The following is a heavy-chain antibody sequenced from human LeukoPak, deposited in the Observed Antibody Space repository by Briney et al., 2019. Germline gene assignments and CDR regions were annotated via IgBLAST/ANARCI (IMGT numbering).Heavy chain of an antibody. CDR1: GGTFSSYS. D-gene: IGHD6-25*01. J-gene: IGHJ6*03. CDR2: IIPIFGIP. V-gene: IGHV1-69*13. CDR3: GLSGNYYYYYMDV. Sequence: EASVKVSCKDSGGTFSSYSINWVRQAPGQGLEWMGGIIPIFGIPDSAQKFQGRLTITADESTTTAYMELSSLRSDDTAIYYCGLSGNYYYYYMDVWGKGTTVTISS.